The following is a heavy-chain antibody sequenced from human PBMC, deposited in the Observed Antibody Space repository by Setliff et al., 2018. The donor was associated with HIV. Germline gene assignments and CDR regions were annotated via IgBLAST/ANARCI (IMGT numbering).Heavy chain of an antibody. CDR3: ARDPPNYHGSGSYYPYFDY. CDR1: GGTFSSYA. Sequence: SVKVSCKASGGTFSSYAISWVRQAPGQGLEWMGRIIPIFGTANYAQKFQGRVTITADKSTSTAYMELSSLRSEDTAVYYCARDPPNYHGSGSYYPYFDYWGQGTLVTVSS. J-gene: IGHJ4*02. V-gene: IGHV1-69*06. D-gene: IGHD3-10*01. CDR2: IIPIFGTA.